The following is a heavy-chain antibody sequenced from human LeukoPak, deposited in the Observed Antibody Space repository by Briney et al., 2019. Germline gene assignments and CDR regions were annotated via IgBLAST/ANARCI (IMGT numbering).Heavy chain of an antibody. Sequence: PSETLSLTCTVSGGXVGSGGYYWSWIRQHPGKGLEWIGCIYYSGSTSYYPSLKSRLTISLDTSKNQFSLNLNSVTAADTAVYYCARANIAAAGKGFDYWGQGTLVTVSS. CDR1: GGXVGSGGYY. CDR2: IYYSGST. V-gene: IGHV4-31*03. J-gene: IGHJ4*02. CDR3: ARANIAAAGKGFDY. D-gene: IGHD6-13*01.